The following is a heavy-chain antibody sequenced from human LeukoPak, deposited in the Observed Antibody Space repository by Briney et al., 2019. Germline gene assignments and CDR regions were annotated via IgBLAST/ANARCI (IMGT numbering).Heavy chain of an antibody. CDR1: GFTFSTYA. V-gene: IGHV3-30*04. D-gene: IGHD6-13*01. Sequence: PGRSLRLSCAASGFTFSTYAVHWVRQAPGKGLEWVAVISYDGSNKYYADSVKGRFTISRDNSKNKLYLQMNSLKAEDRAVYYCAGDPSSSWSRFDYWGQGTLVTVSS. CDR3: AGDPSSSWSRFDY. J-gene: IGHJ4*02. CDR2: ISYDGSNK.